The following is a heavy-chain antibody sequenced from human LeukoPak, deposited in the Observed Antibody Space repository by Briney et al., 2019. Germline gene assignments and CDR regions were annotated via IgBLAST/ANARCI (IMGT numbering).Heavy chain of an antibody. J-gene: IGHJ6*02. Sequence: GGSLRLSCAASGFTFSSYAMSWVRQAPGKGLEWVSAISGSGGSTYYADSVKGRFTISRDNSKNSLYLQMNSLRAEDTAVYYCARDAVGTNNPIFYYYYYGMDVWGQGTTVTVSS. CDR1: GFTFSSYA. CDR2: ISGSGGST. CDR3: ARDAVGTNNPIFYYYYYGMDV. D-gene: IGHD3-9*01. V-gene: IGHV3-23*01.